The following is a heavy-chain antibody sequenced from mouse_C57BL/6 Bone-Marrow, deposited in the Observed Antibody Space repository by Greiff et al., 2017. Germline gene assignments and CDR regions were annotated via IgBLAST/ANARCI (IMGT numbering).Heavy chain of an antibody. Sequence: DVMLVESGGDLVKPGGSLKLSCAASGFTFSSYGMSWVRQTPDKRLEWVATISSGGSYTYYPDSVTGRFTISRDNAKNTLYLQRSSLKSEDTAMYYCARHGWEFAYWGQGTLVTVSA. CDR1: GFTFSSYG. D-gene: IGHD4-1*01. CDR2: ISSGGSYT. CDR3: ARHGWEFAY. V-gene: IGHV5-6*02. J-gene: IGHJ3*01.